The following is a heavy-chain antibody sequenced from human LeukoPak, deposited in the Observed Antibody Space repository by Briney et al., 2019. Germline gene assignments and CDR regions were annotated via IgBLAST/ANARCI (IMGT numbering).Heavy chain of an antibody. Sequence: PSETLSLTCTVSGGSISSYYWSWIRQPPGKGLEWIGYIYYSGSTNYNPSLKSRVTISVDTSKNQFSLKLSSVTAADTAVYYCTRDLDEYTSGWYGYWGQGKLVTVSS. CDR2: IYYSGST. J-gene: IGHJ4*02. CDR1: GGSISSYY. V-gene: IGHV4-59*01. CDR3: TRDLDEYTSGWYGY. D-gene: IGHD6-19*01.